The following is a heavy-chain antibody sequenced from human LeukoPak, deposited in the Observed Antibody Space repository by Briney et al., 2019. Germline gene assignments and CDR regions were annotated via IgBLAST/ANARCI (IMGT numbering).Heavy chain of an antibody. D-gene: IGHD3-3*01. Sequence: GGPLSLPCEPSGFPFGPYGLNGVRRAPGKGRAWVAVISYDGRQKYYADSVKGRFTISRDNSKDTVYLQMNSLRDEDSATYYCVRVFLESLTAGYFDHWGQGTLVTVSP. J-gene: IGHJ4*02. V-gene: IGHV3-30*03. CDR1: GFPFGPYG. CDR3: VRVFLESLTAGYFDH. CDR2: ISYDGRQK.